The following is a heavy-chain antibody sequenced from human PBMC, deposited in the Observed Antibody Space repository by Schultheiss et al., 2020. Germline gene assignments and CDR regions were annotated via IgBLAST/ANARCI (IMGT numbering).Heavy chain of an antibody. CDR3: ARDPRWLGYFDWSIIIGWFDP. CDR1: GVSISSPNW. CDR2: IYQSGST. Sequence: SETLSLTCAVSGVSISSPNWWTWVRQPPGKGLEWIGEIYQSGSTNYNPSLKSRVTISIDTSENQFSLNLRSVTAADTAVYYCARDPRWLGYFDWSIIIGWFDPWGQGTLVNVSS. D-gene: IGHD3-9*01. J-gene: IGHJ5*02. V-gene: IGHV4-4*02.